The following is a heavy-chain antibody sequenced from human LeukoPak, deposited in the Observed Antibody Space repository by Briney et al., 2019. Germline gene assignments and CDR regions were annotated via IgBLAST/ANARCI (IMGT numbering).Heavy chain of an antibody. J-gene: IGHJ4*02. CDR2: INPNSGGT. V-gene: IGHV1-2*06. Sequence: GASVKVSCKASGYTFTGYYMHWVRQAPGQGLEWMGRINPNSGGTNYAQKFQGRVTMTRDTSISTAYMELSRLRSDDTAVYYCARDDTPMSGVVIIFDYWGQGTLVTVSS. CDR3: ARDDTPMSGVVIIFDY. CDR1: GYTFTGYY. D-gene: IGHD3-3*01.